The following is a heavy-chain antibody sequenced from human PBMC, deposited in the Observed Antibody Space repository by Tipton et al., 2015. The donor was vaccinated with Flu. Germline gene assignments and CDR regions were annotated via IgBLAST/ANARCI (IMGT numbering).Heavy chain of an antibody. J-gene: IGHJ4*02. Sequence: TLSLTCTVSGGSLSGYYWSWIRQPAGKGLEWIGRIYTGGSSYYNPSLKSRVTISVDTSKNQFSLKLSSVTAADTAVYYCARGYYGSGAWGQGTLVTVSS. V-gene: IGHV4-4*07. CDR3: ARGYYGSGA. CDR2: IYTGGSS. D-gene: IGHD3-10*01. CDR1: GGSLSGYY.